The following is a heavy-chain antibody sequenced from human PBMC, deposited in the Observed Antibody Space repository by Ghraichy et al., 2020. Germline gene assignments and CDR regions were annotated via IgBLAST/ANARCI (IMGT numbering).Heavy chain of an antibody. D-gene: IGHD3-9*01. CDR2: ISGSGGST. Sequence: GGSLRLSCAASGFTFSSYAMSWVRQAPGKGLEWVSAISGSGGSTYYADSVKGRFTISRDNSKNTLYLQMNSLRAEDTAVYYCAKDRGYDILTRGMDVWGQGTTVTVSS. J-gene: IGHJ6*02. CDR3: AKDRGYDILTRGMDV. V-gene: IGHV3-23*01. CDR1: GFTFSSYA.